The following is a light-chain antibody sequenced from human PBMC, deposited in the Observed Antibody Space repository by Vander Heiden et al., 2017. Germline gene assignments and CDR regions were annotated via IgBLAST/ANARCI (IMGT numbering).Light chain of an antibody. CDR2: KVA. Sequence: VVMTQSPLSLPVTLGQPASISCRSSQGLVYSDRNTYLNWCQQRPGQSPRRLIYKVADRDSGVPDRFSGSGSGTDVTLKISRVEAEDVGVYYCMQGTHSPYTFGQGTKLEIK. V-gene: IGKV2-30*01. CDR1: QGLVYSDRNTY. J-gene: IGKJ2*01. CDR3: MQGTHSPYT.